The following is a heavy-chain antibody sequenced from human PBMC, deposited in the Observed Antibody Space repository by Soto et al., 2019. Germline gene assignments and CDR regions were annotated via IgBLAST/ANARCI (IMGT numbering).Heavy chain of an antibody. CDR1: GFTFSSYA. V-gene: IGHV3-23*01. D-gene: IGHD2-2*02. Sequence: GGSLRLSCAASGFTFSSYAMSWVRQAPGKGLEWVSAISGSGGSTYYADSVKGRFTISRDNSKNTPYLQMNSLRAEDTAVYYCAKVSGEYCSSTSCYTWFDPWGQGPLVTVYS. CDR3: AKVSGEYCSSTSCYTWFDP. CDR2: ISGSGGST. J-gene: IGHJ5*02.